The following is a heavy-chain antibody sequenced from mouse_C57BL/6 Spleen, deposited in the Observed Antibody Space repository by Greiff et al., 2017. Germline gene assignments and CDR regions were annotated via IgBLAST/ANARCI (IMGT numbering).Heavy chain of an antibody. CDR3: ARDPLGKPSFDY. CDR2: IHPNSGST. CDR1: GYTFTSYW. Sequence: QVQLQQPGAELVKPGASVKLSCKASGYTFTSYWMHWVKQRPGQGLEWIGMIHPNSGSTNYNEKFKSKATLTVDKSSSTAYMQLSSLTSEDSAVYYCARDPLGKPSFDYWGQGTTLTVSS. J-gene: IGHJ2*01. V-gene: IGHV1-64*01. D-gene: IGHD2-1*01.